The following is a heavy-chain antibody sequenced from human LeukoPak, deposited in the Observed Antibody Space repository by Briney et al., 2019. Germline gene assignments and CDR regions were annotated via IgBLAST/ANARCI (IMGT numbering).Heavy chain of an antibody. CDR3: ARDQRYCSSSSCPWEPFDY. V-gene: IGHV3-7*05. CDR2: IKQDGSEK. J-gene: IGHJ4*02. Sequence: GGSLRLSSAASGFTFSSYWMSWVRQAPGKGLEWVANIKQDGSEKYYVDSVKGRFTISRDNAKNSLYLQMNSLRAEDTAVYYCARDQRYCSSSSCPWEPFDYWGQGTLVTVSS. D-gene: IGHD2-2*01. CDR1: GFTFSSYW.